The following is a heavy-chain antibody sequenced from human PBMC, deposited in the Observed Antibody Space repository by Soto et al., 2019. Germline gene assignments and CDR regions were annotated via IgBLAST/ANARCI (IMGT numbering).Heavy chain of an antibody. CDR1: GFTVSNNY. J-gene: IGHJ4*02. Sequence: EVQLVESGGGLIQPGGSLRLSCAASGFTVSNNYMSWVRQAPGKGLEWVSLIYSGGSTSYADSVKGRFTISRDNSKNTLYLQMNSLRAEDTAVYYCARASIVKPTLEYYFDSWGQGTLVTVSS. CDR2: IYSGGST. V-gene: IGHV3-53*01. CDR3: ARASIVKPTLEYYFDS. D-gene: IGHD1-26*01.